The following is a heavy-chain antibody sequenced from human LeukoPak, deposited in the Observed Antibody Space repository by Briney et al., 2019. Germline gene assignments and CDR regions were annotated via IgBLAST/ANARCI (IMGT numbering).Heavy chain of an antibody. CDR1: GFVFSDYY. J-gene: IGHJ6*02. D-gene: IGHD3-10*01. Sequence: TGGSLRLSCVGSGFVFSDYYMHWVRQAPGKGLEWVAFIRYDGSNKYYADSVKGRFTISRDNSKNTLYLQMNSLRAEDTAVYYCAKRSGYGSGVYYYGMDVWGQGTTVTVSS. V-gene: IGHV3-30*02. CDR2: IRYDGSNK. CDR3: AKRSGYGSGVYYYGMDV.